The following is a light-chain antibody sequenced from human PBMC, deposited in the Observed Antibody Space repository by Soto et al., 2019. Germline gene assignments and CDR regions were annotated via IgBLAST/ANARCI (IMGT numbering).Light chain of an antibody. CDR1: SSNIGAGYD. Sequence: QAVVTQPPSVSRAPGQRVTISCTGSSSNIGAGYDVHWYQQLPGTAPKLLIYGNSNRPSGVPDRFSGSKSGTSASLAITGLQAEDEADYYCQSYDISLSGSVVFGGGTKLTVL. J-gene: IGLJ2*01. V-gene: IGLV1-40*01. CDR3: QSYDISLSGSVV. CDR2: GNS.